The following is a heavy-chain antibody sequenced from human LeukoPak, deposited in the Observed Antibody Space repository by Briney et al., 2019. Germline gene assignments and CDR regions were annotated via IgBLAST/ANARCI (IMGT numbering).Heavy chain of an antibody. Sequence: PGGSLRLSCAASGFTFSSYAMSWVRQAPGKGLEWVSAISGSGGSTYYADSVKGRFTISRDNSKNTLCLQMNSLRAKDTAVYYCAKDKTTNTGENWFDPWGQGTLVTVSS. J-gene: IGHJ5*02. CDR2: ISGSGGST. V-gene: IGHV3-23*01. D-gene: IGHD3-16*01. CDR3: AKDKTTNTGENWFDP. CDR1: GFTFSSYA.